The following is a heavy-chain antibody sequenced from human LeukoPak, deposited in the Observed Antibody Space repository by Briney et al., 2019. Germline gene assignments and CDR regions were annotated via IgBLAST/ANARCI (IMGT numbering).Heavy chain of an antibody. Sequence: IGYIYYSGSTNYNPSLKSRVTISVDTSKNQFSLKLSSVTAADTAVYYCARAGAVSDYFDYWGQGTLVTVSS. J-gene: IGHJ4*02. D-gene: IGHD2-8*01. CDR3: ARAGAVSDYFDY. V-gene: IGHV4-59*01. CDR2: IYYSGST.